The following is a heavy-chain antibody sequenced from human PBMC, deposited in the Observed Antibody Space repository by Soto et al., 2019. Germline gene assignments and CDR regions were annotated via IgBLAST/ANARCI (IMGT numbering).Heavy chain of an antibody. CDR1: GFTFSNAW. CDR2: IKSKTDGGTT. V-gene: IGHV3-15*07. D-gene: IGHD3-3*01. Sequence: GGSLRLSCAASGFTFSNAWMNWVRQAPGKGLEWVGRIKSKTDGGTTDYAAPVKGRFTISRDDSKNTLYLQMNSLKTEDTAVYYCTTDLSRITDFWSGYYPARDYWGQGTLVTVSS. J-gene: IGHJ4*02. CDR3: TTDLSRITDFWSGYYPARDY.